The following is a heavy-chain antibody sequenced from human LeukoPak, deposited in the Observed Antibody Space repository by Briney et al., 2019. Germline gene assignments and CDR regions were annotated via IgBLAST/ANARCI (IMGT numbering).Heavy chain of an antibody. CDR2: MSYDGSNK. Sequence: GGSLRLSCAASGFTFSDYGMYWVRQPPGKGLDWVAFMSYDGSNKYYADSVKGRFTISRDNSKNTLYLQMNSLGVEDTAVYYCAKGGCSSNTCYANSWGQGTLVTVSS. V-gene: IGHV3-30*18. CDR3: AKGGCSSNTCYANS. J-gene: IGHJ4*02. CDR1: GFTFSDYG. D-gene: IGHD2-2*01.